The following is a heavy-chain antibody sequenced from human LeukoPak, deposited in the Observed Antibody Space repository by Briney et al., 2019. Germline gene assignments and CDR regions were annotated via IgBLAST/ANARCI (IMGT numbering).Heavy chain of an antibody. D-gene: IGHD3-22*01. CDR1: GYTFANYD. J-gene: IGHJ4*02. CDR3: ARGFSAYDGTDYAFSYY. Sequence: ASVKVSCKASGYTFANYDITWVRQAPGQGLEWMGWMNPNSGHTGYAQKFQGRVSMTRDTSISTAYMELSSLRSEDTAVYYCARGFSAYDGTDYAFSYYWGQGTLVTVSS. V-gene: IGHV1-8*01. CDR2: MNPNSGHT.